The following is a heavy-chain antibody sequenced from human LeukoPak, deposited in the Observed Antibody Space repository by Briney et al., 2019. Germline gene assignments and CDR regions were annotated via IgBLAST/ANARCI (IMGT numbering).Heavy chain of an antibody. J-gene: IGHJ5*02. V-gene: IGHV1-8*03. CDR2: MNPNSGNT. CDR3: ARPRPYYDILTGYLYRDTNWFDP. D-gene: IGHD3-9*01. CDR1: GYTFTSYD. Sequence: ASVKVSCKASGYTFTSYDINWVRQATGQGLEWMGWMNPNSGNTGYAQKFQGRVTITRNTSISTAYMELSSLRSEDTAVYYCARPRPYYDILTGYLYRDTNWFDPWGQGTLVTVSS.